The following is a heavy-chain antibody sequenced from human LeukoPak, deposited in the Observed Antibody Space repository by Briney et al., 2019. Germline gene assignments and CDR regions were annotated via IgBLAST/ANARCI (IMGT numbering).Heavy chain of an antibody. CDR2: IYYSGST. Sequence: PSETLSLTCTLSGASVSSGSYYWTWIRQPPGKGLEWLGYIYYSGSTNYNPSLKSRVTISVDTSKNQFSLKLSSVTAADTAVYFCARQLRGEAVAGHLQPFDYWGQGTLVTVSS. V-gene: IGHV4-61*01. D-gene: IGHD6-19*01. J-gene: IGHJ4*02. CDR1: GASVSSGSYY. CDR3: ARQLRGEAVAGHLQPFDY.